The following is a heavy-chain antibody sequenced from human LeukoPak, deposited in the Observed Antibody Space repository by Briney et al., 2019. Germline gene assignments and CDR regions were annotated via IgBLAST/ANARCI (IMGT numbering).Heavy chain of an antibody. CDR1: GGSISSYY. CDR3: ARRDSSSWWSYFDY. J-gene: IGHJ4*02. D-gene: IGHD6-13*01. V-gene: IGHV4-59*01. Sequence: SETLSLTCTVSGGSISSYYWSSIRQPPGQGLEGIGYIYYSGSTNYNPSLQNRVTISVDTSKNQFSLKLSSVTAADTAAYYCARRDSSSWWSYFDYWGQGTLVTVSS. CDR2: IYYSGST.